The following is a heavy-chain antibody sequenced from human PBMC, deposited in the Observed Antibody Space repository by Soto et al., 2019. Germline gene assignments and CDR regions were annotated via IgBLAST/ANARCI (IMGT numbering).Heavy chain of an antibody. Sequence: QVQLVESGGRVVQPGRSLRLSCAASGFTFSCYGMHWVRQAPGKGLEWVAVISYDGSNKYYADSVKGRFTISRDNSKNTLYLQMNSLRAEDTDVYYCAKAGYDYVWGSYRYTPFDYWGQGTLVTVSS. V-gene: IGHV3-30*18. CDR1: GFTFSCYG. J-gene: IGHJ4*02. D-gene: IGHD3-16*02. CDR2: ISYDGSNK. CDR3: AKAGYDYVWGSYRYTPFDY.